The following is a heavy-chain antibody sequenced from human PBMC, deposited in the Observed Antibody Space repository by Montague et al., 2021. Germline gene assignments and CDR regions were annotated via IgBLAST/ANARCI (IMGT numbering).Heavy chain of an antibody. Sequence: SLRLSCAASGFTFSSYAMGWVRQAPGKGLEWVSAIGASGDNTYYAESVKGRFTISRDISKNTLYLQMNSLGAEDTALYYCAKDHFSGGSYGGSGDMDVWGKGTTVTVSS. CDR2: IGASGDNT. CDR1: GFTFSSYA. CDR3: AKDHFSGGSYGGSGDMDV. J-gene: IGHJ6*03. V-gene: IGHV3-23*01. D-gene: IGHD2-15*01.